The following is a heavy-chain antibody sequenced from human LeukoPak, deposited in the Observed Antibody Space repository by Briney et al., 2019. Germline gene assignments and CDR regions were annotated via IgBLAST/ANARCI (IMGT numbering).Heavy chain of an antibody. J-gene: IGHJ6*04. CDR1: GYTFSAYG. CDR2: ISPDNGNT. CDR3: ASRNGDV. D-gene: IGHD2-8*01. V-gene: IGHV1-18*01. Sequence: GASVKVSCKAFGYTFSAYGVIWVRQAPGQGLEWMGWISPDNGNTNYAQKFKGRVTMTTDTSTSTTCMEVGRLRSDDTAVYYCASRNGDVWGKGTTVTVSS.